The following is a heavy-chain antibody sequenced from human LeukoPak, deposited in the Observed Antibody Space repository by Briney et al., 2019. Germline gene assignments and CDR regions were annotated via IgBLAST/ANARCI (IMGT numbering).Heavy chain of an antibody. D-gene: IGHD3-22*01. Sequence: GGSLRLSCAASGFRFSSYDMNWVRQAPGKGLEWVSYISSSGTTIYYADSVKGRFTIPRDNAQNSLYLHMNSLRAEDTAVYYCARDHYYDSTFDYWGQGTLVTVSS. CDR1: GFRFSSYD. CDR3: ARDHYYDSTFDY. V-gene: IGHV3-48*03. CDR2: ISSSGTTI. J-gene: IGHJ4*02.